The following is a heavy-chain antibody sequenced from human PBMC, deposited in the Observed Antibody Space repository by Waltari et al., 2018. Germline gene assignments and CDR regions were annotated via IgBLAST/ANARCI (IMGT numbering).Heavy chain of an antibody. J-gene: IGHJ3*02. CDR2: IIPIFGTA. CDR3: ARYVLRFLETNRQAFDI. Sequence: QVQLVQSGAEVKKPGSSVKVSCKASGGPFSRYALSWVRQAPGQGLEWMGGIIPIFGTANYAQKFQGRVTITTDESTSTAYMELSSLRSEDTAVYYCARYVLRFLETNRQAFDIWGQGTMVTVSS. CDR1: GGPFSRYA. V-gene: IGHV1-69*05. D-gene: IGHD3-3*01.